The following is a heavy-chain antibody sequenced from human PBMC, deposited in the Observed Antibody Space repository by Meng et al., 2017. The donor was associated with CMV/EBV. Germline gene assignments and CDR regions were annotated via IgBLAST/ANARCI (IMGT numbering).Heavy chain of an antibody. Sequence: TFRSYGINWVRQAPGQGLEWMGGIIPFFGAANYAQKFQDRVTITTDESTSAAYMDLSSLRSEDTAVYYCARGRQPAARLNYYGMDVWGQGTTVTVSS. CDR2: IIPFFGAA. J-gene: IGHJ6*02. CDR1: TFRSYG. V-gene: IGHV1-69*05. CDR3: ARGRQPAARLNYYGMDV. D-gene: IGHD2-2*01.